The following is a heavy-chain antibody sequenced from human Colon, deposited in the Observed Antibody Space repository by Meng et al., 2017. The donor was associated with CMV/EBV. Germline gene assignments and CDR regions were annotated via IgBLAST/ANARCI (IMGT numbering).Heavy chain of an antibody. CDR1: GFTFGHFA. CDR2: TSYDGSSK. J-gene: IGHJ4*02. CDR3: AKDGRDGFNDFDS. D-gene: IGHD5-24*01. V-gene: IGHV3-30-3*01. Sequence: VGSGFTFGHFAMQWVRQAPGKGLEWVAFTSYDGSSKKYADSVKGRFTISRENSQNTLYLDMNSLRVEDTALYYCAKDGRDGFNDFDSWGQGTLVTVSS.